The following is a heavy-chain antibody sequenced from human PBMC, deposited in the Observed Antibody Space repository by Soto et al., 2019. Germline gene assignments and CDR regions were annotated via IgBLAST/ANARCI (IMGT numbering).Heavy chain of an antibody. V-gene: IGHV3-23*01. CDR3: ANNYYYDSSGYYFDY. CDR2: HSGNDGST. D-gene: IGHD3-22*01. J-gene: IGHJ4*02. Sequence: GGSLRLSCVASGFTFSTYAMSWVRQAPGRGLEWVSGHSGNDGSTYYADSVKGRFTISRDNPKNTLFLQMNSLRAEDTAVYYCANNYYYDSSGYYFDYWGQGTLVTVSS. CDR1: GFTFSTYA.